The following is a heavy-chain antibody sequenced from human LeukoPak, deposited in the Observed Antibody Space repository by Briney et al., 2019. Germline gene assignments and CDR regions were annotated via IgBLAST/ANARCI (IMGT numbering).Heavy chain of an antibody. V-gene: IGHV5-51*01. Sequence: GESLKISCKGSGYSFTSYWIGWVRQMPGKGLGWMGIIYPGDSDTRYSPSFQGQVTISADKSISTAYLQWSSLKASDTAMYYCASLNSSGRGNDAFDIWGQGTMVTVSS. D-gene: IGHD6-19*01. CDR1: GYSFTSYW. CDR3: ASLNSSGRGNDAFDI. CDR2: IYPGDSDT. J-gene: IGHJ3*02.